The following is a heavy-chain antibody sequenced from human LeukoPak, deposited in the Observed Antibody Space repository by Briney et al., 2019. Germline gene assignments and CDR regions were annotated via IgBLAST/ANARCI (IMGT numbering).Heavy chain of an antibody. CDR1: GYTFTCYY. CDR3: ARDCTEDIVVVPAARSPNWFDP. CDR2: INPSGGST. V-gene: IGHV1-46*01. Sequence: ASVKVSCKASGYTFTCYYMHWVRQAPGQGLEWMGIINPSGGSTSYAQKFQGRVTMTRDTSTSTVYMELSSLRSEDTAVYYCARDCTEDIVVVPAARSPNWFDPWGQGTLVTVSS. J-gene: IGHJ5*02. D-gene: IGHD2-2*01.